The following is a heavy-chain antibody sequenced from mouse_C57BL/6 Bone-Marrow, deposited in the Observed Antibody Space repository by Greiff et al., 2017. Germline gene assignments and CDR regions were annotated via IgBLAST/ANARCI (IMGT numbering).Heavy chain of an antibody. D-gene: IGHD1-1*01. CDR3: ARRRSYYDGSIYFDY. V-gene: IGHV1-53*01. CDR2: INPSNGGT. Sequence: VQLQQPGTELVKPGASVKLSCKASGYTFTSYWMHWVKPRPGQGLEWIGNINPSNGGTNYNEKFKSKATLTVDKSSSTAYMPLSSLTSEYSAVYYWARRRSYYDGSIYFDYWGQGTTLTVSS. CDR1: GYTFTSYW. J-gene: IGHJ2*01.